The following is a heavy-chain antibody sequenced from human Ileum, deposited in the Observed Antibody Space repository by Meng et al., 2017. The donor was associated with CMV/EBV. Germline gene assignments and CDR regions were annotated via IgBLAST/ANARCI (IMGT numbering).Heavy chain of an antibody. J-gene: IGHJ4*02. Sequence: SETLSLTCTVSGGPMSDYYWTWIRQSPGKGLEWIGYVFYTGDYNYNPALEGRVSMSVDTSKKQLSLNLSAVTAADTAVYYCASHRYAANYYSDYWAQGTLVTVSS. V-gene: IGHV4-59*13. CDR1: GGPMSDYY. D-gene: IGHD3-16*01. CDR3: ASHRYAANYYSDY. CDR2: VFYTGDY.